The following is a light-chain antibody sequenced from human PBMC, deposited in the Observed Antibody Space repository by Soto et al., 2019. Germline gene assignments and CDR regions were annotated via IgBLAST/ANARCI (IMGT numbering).Light chain of an antibody. V-gene: IGLV2-14*01. CDR2: EVS. CDR1: SSDVGGYNF. CDR3: SSYATGSSLV. J-gene: IGLJ1*01. Sequence: QSALTQPASVSGSLGQSITISCTGTSSDVGGYNFVSWYQHHPGKVPKLIVYEVSSRPSGVSNRFSGSKSGNTASLTVSGLQAEDEADYYCSSYATGSSLVFGTGTKVTVL.